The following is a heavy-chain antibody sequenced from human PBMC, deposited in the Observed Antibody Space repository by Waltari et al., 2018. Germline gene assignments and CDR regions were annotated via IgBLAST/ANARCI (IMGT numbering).Heavy chain of an antibody. V-gene: IGHV3-7*04. CDR2: IKTDGSNK. D-gene: IGHD2-8*01. J-gene: IGHJ4*02. CDR3: ARDEWTNYYHY. Sequence: EVQLVESGGGLVQPGGPLRLSCSASGFTFSSYWMTWVRQAPGTGLEWVANIKTDGSNKYYADSVKGRFTVSRDNAKNSLYLQMNSLRPEDTAVYYCARDEWTNYYHYWGQGTLVTVAS. CDR1: GFTFSSYW.